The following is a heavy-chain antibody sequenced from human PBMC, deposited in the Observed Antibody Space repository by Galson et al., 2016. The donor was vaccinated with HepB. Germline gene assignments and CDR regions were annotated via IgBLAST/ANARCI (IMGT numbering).Heavy chain of an antibody. V-gene: IGHV5-51*01. CDR3: ARSNTLTPLGYLDY. CDR1: GYSFTNYW. D-gene: IGHD2-15*01. J-gene: IGHJ4*02. CDR2: ITPGDSET. Sequence: QSGAEVKKSGESLKISCRGSGYSFTNYWIGWVRQMPGKGLEWMGIITPGDSETRYSPSFQGQVTISADKSISTAYLQWSSLKASDPASYYCARSNTLTPLGYLDYWGQGTLVTVSS.